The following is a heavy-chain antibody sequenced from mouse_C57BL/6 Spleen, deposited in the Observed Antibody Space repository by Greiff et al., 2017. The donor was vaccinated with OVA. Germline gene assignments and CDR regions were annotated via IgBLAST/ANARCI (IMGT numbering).Heavy chain of an antibody. CDR1: GYTFTSYW. Sequence: EVQLQQSGTVLARPGASVKMSCKTSGYTFTSYWMHWVKQRPGQGLEWIGAIYPGNSDTSYNQKFKGKAKLTAVTSASTAYMELSSLTNEDSAVYYCTRHITTVVATDYFDYWGQGTTLTVSS. D-gene: IGHD1-1*01. CDR3: TRHITTVVATDYFDY. J-gene: IGHJ2*01. CDR2: IYPGNSDT. V-gene: IGHV1-5*01.